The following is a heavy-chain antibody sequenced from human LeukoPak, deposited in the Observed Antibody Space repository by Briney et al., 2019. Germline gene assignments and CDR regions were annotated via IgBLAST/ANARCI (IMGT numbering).Heavy chain of an antibody. Sequence: ASVKVSCKASGYTFTGYYMHWVRQAPGQGLEWMGRINPNSGGTNYAQKFQGGVTMTRDTPISTAYMELSRLRSDDTAVYYCARDVGLWLLNRGDWGQGTLVTVSS. CDR3: ARDVGLWLLNRGD. V-gene: IGHV1-2*06. D-gene: IGHD5-24*01. CDR1: GYTFTGYY. CDR2: INPNSGGT. J-gene: IGHJ4*02.